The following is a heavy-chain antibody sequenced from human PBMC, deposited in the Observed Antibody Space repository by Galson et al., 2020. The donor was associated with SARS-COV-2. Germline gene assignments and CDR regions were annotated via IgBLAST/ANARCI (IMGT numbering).Heavy chain of an antibody. J-gene: IGHJ4*02. CDR2: IRSKANSYAT. CDR3: ASPSTKFDY. V-gene: IGHV3-73*01. Sequence: GGSLRLSCAASGFTFSDSAMHWVRQASGKGLEWVGRIRSKANSYATAYAASVKGRFTISRDDSKTTAYLQMNSLKTEDTAVYYCASPSTKFDYWGQGTLVTVSS. CDR1: GFTFSDSA. D-gene: IGHD2-2*01.